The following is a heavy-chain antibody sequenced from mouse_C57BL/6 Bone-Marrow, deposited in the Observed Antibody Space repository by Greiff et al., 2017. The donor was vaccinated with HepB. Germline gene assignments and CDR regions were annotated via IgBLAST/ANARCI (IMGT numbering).Heavy chain of an antibody. J-gene: IGHJ3*01. V-gene: IGHV5-17*01. CDR1: GFTFSDYG. CDR2: ISSGSSTI. Sequence: EVKLVESGGGLVKPGGSLKLSCAASGFTFSDYGMHWVRQAPEKGLEWVAYISSGSSTIYYADTVKGRFTISRDNAKNTLFLQMTSLRSEDTAMYYCARLYGYAWFAYWGQGTLVTVSA. CDR3: ARLYGYAWFAY. D-gene: IGHD2-2*01.